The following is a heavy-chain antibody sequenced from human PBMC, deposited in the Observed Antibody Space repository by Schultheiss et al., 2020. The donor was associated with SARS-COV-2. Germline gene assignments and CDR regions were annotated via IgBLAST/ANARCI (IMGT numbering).Heavy chain of an antibody. J-gene: IGHJ3*02. Sequence: GGSLRLSCAASGFTFDDYAMHWVRQAPGKGLEWVSGISWNSGSIGYADSVKGRFTISRDNAKNSLYLQMNSLRAEDTAVYYCARVRRYCSSTSCYYIEDAFDIWGQGTMVTVSS. V-gene: IGHV3-9*01. CDR2: ISWNSGSI. CDR1: GFTFDDYA. CDR3: ARVRRYCSSTSCYYIEDAFDI. D-gene: IGHD2-2*01.